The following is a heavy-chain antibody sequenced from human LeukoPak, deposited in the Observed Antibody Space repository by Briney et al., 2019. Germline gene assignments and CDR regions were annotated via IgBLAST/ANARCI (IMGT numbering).Heavy chain of an antibody. CDR3: AKDRSPSCCDAFDI. J-gene: IGHJ3*02. CDR2: IRGGGGTT. V-gene: IGHV3-23*01. Sequence: GGSLRLSCAAAGFTFSSYAMSWARQAPGKGLEWVSAIRGGGGTTYYADCVKGGFTISRDSSKNTLYLQMNSLGVDDTAVYYCAKDRSPSCCDAFDIWGQGTMVTVSS. D-gene: IGHD2-2*01. CDR1: GFTFSSYA.